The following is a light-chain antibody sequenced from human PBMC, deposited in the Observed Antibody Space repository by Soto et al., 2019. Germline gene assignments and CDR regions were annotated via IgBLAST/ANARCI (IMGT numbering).Light chain of an antibody. V-gene: IGLV3-9*01. CDR2: RDT. CDR1: NIGSKN. Sequence: SSELTQPLSVSVALGQTARITCGGTNIGSKNVHWYQQKPGQAPVLVIYRDTNRPSGIPDRFSGSNSGNTATLTISRAQAGDEADYYCQVWDSSTAYVLFGGGTKVTVL. J-gene: IGLJ2*01. CDR3: QVWDSSTAYVL.